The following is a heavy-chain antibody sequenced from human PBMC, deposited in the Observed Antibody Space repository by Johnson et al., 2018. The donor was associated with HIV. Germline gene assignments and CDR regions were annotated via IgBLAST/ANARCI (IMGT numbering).Heavy chain of an antibody. CDR3: AGGRIGAFDI. CDR1: GFTFSNYA. D-gene: IGHD2-15*01. J-gene: IGHJ3*02. Sequence: QMQLVESGGGVVQPGRSLRLSCTASGFTFSNYAIHWVRQAPGKGLEWVASISYDGSDKYHADSVKGRFTISRDNAKNSLDMQMNSLRAEDTALYYCAGGRIGAFDIWGQGTMVTVSS. V-gene: IGHV3-30*04. CDR2: ISYDGSDK.